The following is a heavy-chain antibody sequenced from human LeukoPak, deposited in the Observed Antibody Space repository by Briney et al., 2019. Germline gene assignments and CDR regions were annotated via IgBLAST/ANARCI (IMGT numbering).Heavy chain of an antibody. CDR3: ATSTYYYDRSGYYWYYYYGMDV. Sequence: ASVKVSRKSSGYTFISYAMHWVRQPPGQRLEWMGWINAGNDKTKYSQKFQDRVTITRDTSASTAYMELNSLRSEDTAVYYCATSTYYYDRSGYYWYYYYGMDVWGQGTTVTVSS. CDR2: INAGNDKT. D-gene: IGHD3-22*01. V-gene: IGHV1-3*01. CDR1: GYTFISYA. J-gene: IGHJ6*02.